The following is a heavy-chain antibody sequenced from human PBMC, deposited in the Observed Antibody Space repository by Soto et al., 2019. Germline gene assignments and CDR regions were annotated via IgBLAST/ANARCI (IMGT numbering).Heavy chain of an antibody. D-gene: IGHD3-22*01. CDR3: AKAGVYDSSGYYYHFDY. Sequence: GGSLRLSCAASGFTFSSYATSWVRQAPGKGLEWVSSISGSGGSTYYADSVKGRFTISRDNSKNTLYLQMNSLRAEDTALYYCAKAGVYDSSGYYYHFDYWGQGTLVTVSS. CDR2: ISGSGGST. J-gene: IGHJ4*02. CDR1: GFTFSSYA. V-gene: IGHV3-23*01.